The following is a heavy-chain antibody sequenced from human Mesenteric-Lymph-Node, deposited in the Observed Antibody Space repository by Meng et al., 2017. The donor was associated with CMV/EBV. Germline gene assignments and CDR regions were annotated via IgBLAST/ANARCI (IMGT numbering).Heavy chain of an antibody. CDR3: AGAEAGTAWYFDY. D-gene: IGHD6-19*01. J-gene: IGHJ4*02. Sequence: GGSLRLSCAASGFTFSSYEMNWVRQAPGKGLQWVSYSSSSGATKYYGDSVKGRFTISRDNAKKSLYLQMNSLRAEDTAVYYCAGAEAGTAWYFDYWGQGTVVTVSS. CDR1: GFTFSSYE. CDR2: SSSSGATK. V-gene: IGHV3-48*03.